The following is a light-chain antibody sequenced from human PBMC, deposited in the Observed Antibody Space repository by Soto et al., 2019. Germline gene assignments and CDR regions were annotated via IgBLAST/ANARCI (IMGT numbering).Light chain of an antibody. CDR1: QSVSSSY. J-gene: IGKJ5*01. CDR3: LHYGGSPLT. CDR2: GAS. Sequence: IVLTQSPGTLSLSPGERATLSCRASQSVSSSYLAWYQQKPGQAPRLLIYGASSRATGIADRFSGSGSGTDFTLTIGRLEPGDFAVYYCLHYGGSPLTFGQRTRLAI. V-gene: IGKV3-20*01.